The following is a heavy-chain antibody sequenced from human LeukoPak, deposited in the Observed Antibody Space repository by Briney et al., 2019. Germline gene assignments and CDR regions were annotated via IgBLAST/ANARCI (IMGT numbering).Heavy chain of an antibody. CDR2: IYSGGST. D-gene: IGHD6-19*01. Sequence: PGGSLRLSCAASGFTFSSYEMNWVRQAPGKGLEWVSVIYSGGSTYYADSVEGRFTISRDNSKNTLYLQMNSLRAEDTAVYYCARDLREDSSGWYGGLHYYYYMDVWGKGTTVTISS. J-gene: IGHJ6*03. CDR3: ARDLREDSSGWYGGLHYYYYMDV. V-gene: IGHV3-66*01. CDR1: GFTFSSYE.